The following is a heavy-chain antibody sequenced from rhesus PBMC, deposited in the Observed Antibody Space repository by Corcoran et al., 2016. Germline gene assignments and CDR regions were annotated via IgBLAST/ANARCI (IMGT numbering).Heavy chain of an antibody. CDR1: GYTFTDYY. Sequence: EVQLVQSGAEVKKPGASVKISCTASGYTFTDYYLLWVRQAPGKGLEWMGRVDPEDGEAIPAPKFQDRVPITADTSTDTAYMELSSLRSEDTAVYYCATQGLFYWGQGVLVTVSS. D-gene: IGHD3-28*01. J-gene: IGHJ4*01. V-gene: IGHV1-111*02. CDR2: VDPEDGEA. CDR3: ATQGLFY.